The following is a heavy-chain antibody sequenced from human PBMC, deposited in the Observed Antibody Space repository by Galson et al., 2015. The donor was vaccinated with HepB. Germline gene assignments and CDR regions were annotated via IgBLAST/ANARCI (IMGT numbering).Heavy chain of an antibody. V-gene: IGHV1-58*01. D-gene: IGHD6-19*01. J-gene: IGHJ4*02. CDR3: SAIESTGWYSDYFDY. CDR2: IVVGTGNT. Sequence: SVKVSCKASGFTFSRCAVQWVRQARGQSLEWIGWIVVGTGNTNYAQKFHERVTITRDMSTNTAYMELNSLRSDDTAVYYCSAIESTGWYSDYFDYWGQGSLVTVSS. CDR1: GFTFSRCA.